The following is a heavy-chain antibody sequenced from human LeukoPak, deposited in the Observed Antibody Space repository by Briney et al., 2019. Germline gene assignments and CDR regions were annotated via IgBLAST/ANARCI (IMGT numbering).Heavy chain of an antibody. V-gene: IGHV4-34*01. J-gene: IGHJ4*02. CDR1: GGSFSGYY. CDR3: ARGVTFDY. Sequence: SETLSLTCAVYGGSFSGYYGSWIRQPPGKGLEWIGEINHSGSTNYNPSLKSRVTISVDTSKNQFSLKLSSVTAADTAVYYCARGVTFDYWGQGTLVTVPS. D-gene: IGHD4-11*01. CDR2: INHSGST.